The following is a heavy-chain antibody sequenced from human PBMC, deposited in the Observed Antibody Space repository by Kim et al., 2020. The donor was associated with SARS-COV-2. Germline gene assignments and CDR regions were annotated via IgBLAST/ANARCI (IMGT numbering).Heavy chain of an antibody. V-gene: IGHV1-3*01. CDR2: INAGNGNT. J-gene: IGHJ4*02. CDR3: ARDWAAAGNFDY. CDR1: GYTFTSYA. Sequence: ASVKVSCKASGYTFTSYAMHWVRQVPGQRLEWMGWINAGNGNTKYSQKFQGRVTITRDTSASTAYMELSSLRSEDTAVYYCARDWAAAGNFDYWGQVTLGTVS. D-gene: IGHD6-13*01.